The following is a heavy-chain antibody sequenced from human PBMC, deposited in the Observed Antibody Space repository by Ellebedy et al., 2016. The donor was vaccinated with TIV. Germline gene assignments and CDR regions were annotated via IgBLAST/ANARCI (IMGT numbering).Heavy chain of an antibody. D-gene: IGHD3-10*01. CDR3: ARKSRFGPNWFDP. V-gene: IGHV4-31*03. J-gene: IGHJ5*02. CDR1: GGSISSSSYY. CDR2: IYYSGST. Sequence: SETLSLXCTVSGGSISSSSYYWGWIRQPPGKGLEWIGYIYYSGSTYYNPSLKSRVTISVDTSKNQFSLKLSSVTAADTAVYYCARKSRFGPNWFDPWGQGTLVTVSS.